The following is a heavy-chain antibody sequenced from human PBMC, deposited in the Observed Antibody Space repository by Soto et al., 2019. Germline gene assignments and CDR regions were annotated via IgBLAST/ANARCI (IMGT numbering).Heavy chain of an antibody. Sequence: VASVKVSWKASGYTFTSYAMHWVRQAPGQRLEWMGWINAGNGNTKYSQKFQGRVTITRDTSASTAYMELSSLRSEDTAVYYCAREEEQQLVPYYYYSYMDVLGKGTTVTVSS. CDR1: GYTFTSYA. CDR3: AREEEQQLVPYYYYSYMDV. V-gene: IGHV1-3*01. CDR2: INAGNGNT. D-gene: IGHD6-13*01. J-gene: IGHJ6*03.